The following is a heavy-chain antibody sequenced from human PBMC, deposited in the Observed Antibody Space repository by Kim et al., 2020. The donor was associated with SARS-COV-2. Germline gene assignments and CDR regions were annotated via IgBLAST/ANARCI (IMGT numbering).Heavy chain of an antibody. Sequence: YSPSFQGQVTISADKSISTADLQWSSLKASDTAMYYCASGGIAAAGEIDYWGQGTLVTVSS. CDR3: ASGGIAAAGEIDY. D-gene: IGHD6-13*01. J-gene: IGHJ4*02. V-gene: IGHV5-51*01.